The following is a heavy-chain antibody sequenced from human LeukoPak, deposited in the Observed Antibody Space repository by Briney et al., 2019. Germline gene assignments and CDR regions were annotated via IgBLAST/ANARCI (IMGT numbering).Heavy chain of an antibody. CDR2: IKQDESEK. J-gene: IGHJ5*02. CDR3: ARGQPIRTNGVCYNSRFDP. D-gene: IGHD2-8*01. V-gene: IGHV3-7*01. CDR1: GFTFSSYW. Sequence: GGSLRLSCAVSGFTFSSYWMSWVRQAPGKGLEWVAIIKQDESEKYYVDSVKGRFTISRDNAKNSLFLQMNSLRAEDTAMYYCARGQPIRTNGVCYNSRFDPWGQGTLVTVSS.